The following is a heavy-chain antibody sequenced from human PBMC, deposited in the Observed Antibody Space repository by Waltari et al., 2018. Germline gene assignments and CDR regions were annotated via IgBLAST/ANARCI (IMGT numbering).Heavy chain of an antibody. D-gene: IGHD2-21*01. V-gene: IGHV4-38-2*01. CDR3: TRRMMTAIAGGGASDV. CDR2: LYGTATT. CDR1: GYSISSGWY. J-gene: IGHJ3*01. Sequence: QVQLQESGPRLVKPSETLSLSCALSGYSISSGWYWVWMRHLPGKGLEWIGSLYGTATTAYSPSLQRRVTISSDTSKNNFYLNLTSVTAADTATYYCTRRMMTAIAGGGASDVWGQGTLVTVSS.